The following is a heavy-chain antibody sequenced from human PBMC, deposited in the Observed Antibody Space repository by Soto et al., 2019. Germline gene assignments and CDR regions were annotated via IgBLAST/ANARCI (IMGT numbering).Heavy chain of an antibody. CDR2: ISAYNGNT. V-gene: IGHV1-18*04. Sequence: ASVKVSCKASGYTFTIYGISCVLQSALQGLEWMGWISAYNGNTNYAQKLQGRVTMTTDTSTSTAYMELRSLRSDDTAVYYCARDDPPRHSSGWASDYWGQGTLVTVSS. CDR1: GYTFTIYG. J-gene: IGHJ4*02. CDR3: ARDDPPRHSSGWASDY. D-gene: IGHD6-19*01.